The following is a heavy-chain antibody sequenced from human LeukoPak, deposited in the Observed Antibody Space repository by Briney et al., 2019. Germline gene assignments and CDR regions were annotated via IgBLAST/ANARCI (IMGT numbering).Heavy chain of an antibody. Sequence: GGSLKLSCAASGFTFSNYWMHWVRQGPGKGLVWVSRVNNDGSSTAYADSVRGRFTISRDNAKNTLYLQMNSLRAEDTAVYYCVGAAANTTPRPWGEGTLVTVSS. CDR2: VNNDGSST. CDR3: VGAAANTTPRP. J-gene: IGHJ4*02. V-gene: IGHV3-74*01. D-gene: IGHD6-13*01. CDR1: GFTFSNYW.